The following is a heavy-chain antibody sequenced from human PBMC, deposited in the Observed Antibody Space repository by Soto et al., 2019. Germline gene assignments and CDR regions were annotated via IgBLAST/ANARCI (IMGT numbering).Heavy chain of an antibody. CDR1: GFTFSSYA. CDR2: ISGSGGST. CDR3: AYDYVWGSYPYYGMDV. J-gene: IGHJ6*02. Sequence: EVQLLESGGGLVQPGGSLRLSCAASGFTFSSYAMSWVRQAPGKGLEWVSAISGSGGSTYYADSVKGRFTISRDNSKNTLYLQMNILRAEHTAVYYCAYDYVWGSYPYYGMDVWGQGTTVTVSS. V-gene: IGHV3-23*01. D-gene: IGHD3-16*02.